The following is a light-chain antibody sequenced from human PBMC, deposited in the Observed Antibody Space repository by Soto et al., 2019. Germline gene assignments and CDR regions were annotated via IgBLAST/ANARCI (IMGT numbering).Light chain of an antibody. J-gene: IGKJ1*01. CDR3: QQRNSYPRT. V-gene: IGKV1-9*01. Sequence: DIQLTQSPSFLSASVGDRVTITCRASQGISSYLAWYQQKPGKAPKLLIYAASTLQSGVPSRFSGSGSGTEFTLTISSLQPEDCATDYCQQRNSYPRTFGQGTKVEIK. CDR1: QGISSY. CDR2: AAS.